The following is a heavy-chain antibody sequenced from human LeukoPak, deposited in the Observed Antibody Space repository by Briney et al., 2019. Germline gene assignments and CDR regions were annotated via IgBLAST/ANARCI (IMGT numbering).Heavy chain of an antibody. CDR2: INHSGST. CDR3: ARGRDYYGGNLNFDY. V-gene: IGHV4-34*01. CDR1: GGSFSGYY. D-gene: IGHD4-23*01. Sequence: SETLSLTCAVYGGSFSGYYWSXXXQPPGXXLEWXGEINHSGSTNYNPSLKSRVTISVDTSKDQFSLKLSSVTAADTAVYYCARGRDYYGGNLNFDYWGQGTPVTVSS. J-gene: IGHJ4*02.